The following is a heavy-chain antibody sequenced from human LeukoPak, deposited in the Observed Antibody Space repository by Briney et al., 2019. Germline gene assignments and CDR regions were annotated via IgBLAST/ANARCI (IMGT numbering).Heavy chain of an antibody. V-gene: IGHV3-23*01. CDR3: AKDRVRFSSRVDAFDI. CDR1: GFTFSSCA. Sequence: GGSLRLSCAASGFTFSSCAMSWVRHAPGKGLEWVSAIFGSGSSTYYADSVKGRFTISRDNSKNTLYLQMISLRAEDTAVYYCAKDRVRFSSRVDAFDIWGRGTLVTVSS. D-gene: IGHD6-13*01. CDR2: IFGSGSST. J-gene: IGHJ3*02.